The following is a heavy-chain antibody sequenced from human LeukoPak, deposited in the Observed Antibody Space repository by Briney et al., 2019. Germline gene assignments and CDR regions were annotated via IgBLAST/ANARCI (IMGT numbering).Heavy chain of an antibody. CDR2: IIPIFGTA. V-gene: IGHV1-69*13. J-gene: IGHJ5*02. CDR3: ARDGTGTTPRVNWFDP. CDR1: GGTFSSYA. D-gene: IGHD1-7*01. Sequence: GASVKASCKASGGTFSSYAISWVRQAPGQGLEWMGGIIPIFGTANYAQKFQGRVTITADESTSTAYMELSSLRSEDTAVYYCARDGTGTTPRVNWFDPWGQGTLVTVSS.